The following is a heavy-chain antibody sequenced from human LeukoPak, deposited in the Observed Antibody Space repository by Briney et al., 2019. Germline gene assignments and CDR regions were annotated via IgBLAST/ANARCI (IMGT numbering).Heavy chain of an antibody. CDR2: IRYDGSNK. V-gene: IGHV3-30*02. D-gene: IGHD1-7*01. CDR3: LGTSDSFDY. CDR1: GFTFSSYG. Sequence: GGSLRLSCAASGFTFSSYGMHWVRQTPDKGLEWVAFIRYDGSNKYYAESVKGRFTISRDNSKHTLYLQMNNLRADDTGVYYALGTSDSFDYWGQGTLVTVSS. J-gene: IGHJ4*02.